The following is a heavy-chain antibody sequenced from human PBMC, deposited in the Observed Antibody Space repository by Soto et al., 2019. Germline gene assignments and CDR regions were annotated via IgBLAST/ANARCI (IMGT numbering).Heavy chain of an antibody. D-gene: IGHD3-9*01. Sequence: GGSLRLSCAASGFTFSSYGMHWVRQAPGKGLEWVAVISYDGSNKYYADSVKGRFTISRDNSKNTLYLQMNSLRAEDTAVYYWAKERCDIFTGQPHFDCLGQGTLVTVSS. V-gene: IGHV3-30*18. CDR2: ISYDGSNK. CDR1: GFTFSSYG. J-gene: IGHJ4*02. CDR3: AKERCDIFTGQPHFDC.